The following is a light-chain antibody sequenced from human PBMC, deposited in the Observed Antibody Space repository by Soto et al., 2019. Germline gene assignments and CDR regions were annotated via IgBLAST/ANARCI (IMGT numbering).Light chain of an antibody. CDR2: GAS. J-gene: IGKJ2*01. CDR3: QQYDSSPPFT. CDR1: QSVSSRY. Sequence: EIVLTQSPGTLSLSPGERATLSCRASQSVSSRYLAWYQQKPGQAPRLLMYGASNRATGIPDRFSGSGSGTDFTLTISRLEPEDFAVYFCQQYDSSPPFTFGQGTKVDIK. V-gene: IGKV3-20*01.